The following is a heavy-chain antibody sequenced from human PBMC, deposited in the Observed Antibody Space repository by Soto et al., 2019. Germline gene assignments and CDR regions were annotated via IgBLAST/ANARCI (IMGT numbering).Heavy chain of an antibody. J-gene: IGHJ4*02. V-gene: IGHV3-48*03. CDR3: ARELKDTAMVTPR. D-gene: IGHD5-18*01. CDR1: GFTFSSYG. CDR2: ISSSGSTI. Sequence: EVQLVESGGGLVQPGGSLRLSCAASGFTFSSYGMNWVRQAPGKGLEWVSYISSSGSTIYYADSVKGRFTISRDNAKNSLYLQMNSLRAEDTAVYYCARELKDTAMVTPRWGQGTLVTVSS.